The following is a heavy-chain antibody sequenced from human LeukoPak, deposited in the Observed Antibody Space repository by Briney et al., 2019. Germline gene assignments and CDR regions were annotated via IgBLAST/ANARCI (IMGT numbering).Heavy chain of an antibody. D-gene: IGHD2-2*01. CDR1: GFTFSSYE. J-gene: IGHJ4*02. CDR3: ARYRVVPAAGSFDY. V-gene: IGHV3-48*03. Sequence: GGSLRLSCAASGFTFSSYEMHWVRQAPGKGLEWVSYISSSGSTIYYADSVKGRFTISRDNAKNSLYLQMNSLRAEDTAVYYCARYRVVPAAGSFDYWGQGTLVTVSS. CDR2: ISSSGSTI.